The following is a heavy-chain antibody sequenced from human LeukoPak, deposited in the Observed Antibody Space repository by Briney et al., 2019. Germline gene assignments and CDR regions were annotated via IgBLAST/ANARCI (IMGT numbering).Heavy chain of an antibody. D-gene: IGHD6-13*01. Sequence: ASVKVSCKASGYTFTGYYMHWVRRAPGQGLEWMGWINPNSGGTNYAQKFQGRVTMTRDTSISTAYMELSSLRSEDTAVYYCAGGVAAAGTYVYWGQGTLVTVSS. CDR3: AGGVAAAGTYVY. J-gene: IGHJ4*02. CDR2: INPNSGGT. V-gene: IGHV1-2*02. CDR1: GYTFTGYY.